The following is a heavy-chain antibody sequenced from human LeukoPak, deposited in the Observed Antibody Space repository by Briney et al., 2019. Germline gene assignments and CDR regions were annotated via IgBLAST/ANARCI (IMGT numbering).Heavy chain of an antibody. V-gene: IGHV3-73*01. CDR2: IRSTANGYAT. CDR1: GFTFSGSA. CDR3: TGNYYGSGSYADFDY. Sequence: PGGPLRLSCGACGFTFSGSAVHWLRQASGKGLGWVGRIRSTANGYATAYAASVKGSFTISRDDSKNTAYLQMDSLKTEDTAVYYCTGNYYGSGSYADFDYWGQGTLVTVSS. J-gene: IGHJ4*02. D-gene: IGHD3-10*01.